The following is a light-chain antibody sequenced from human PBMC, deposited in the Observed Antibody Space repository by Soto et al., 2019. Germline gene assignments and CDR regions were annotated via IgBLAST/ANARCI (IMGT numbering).Light chain of an antibody. CDR1: QSVSSSY. V-gene: IGKV3-20*01. J-gene: IGKJ1*01. CDR3: QQYKNWPPWT. Sequence: EIVLTQSPGTLSLSPGERATLSCRASQSVSSSYLAWYQQKPGQAPRLLIYGASSRATGIPDRFSGSGSGTDFTLTISRLEPEDFAVYFCQQYKNWPPWTFGHGTKVEI. CDR2: GAS.